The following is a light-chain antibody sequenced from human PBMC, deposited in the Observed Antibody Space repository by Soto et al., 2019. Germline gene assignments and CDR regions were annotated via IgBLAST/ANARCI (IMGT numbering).Light chain of an antibody. CDR1: SSDVGGYNY. V-gene: IGLV2-14*01. CDR3: SSYTTNNHVV. CDR2: EVT. J-gene: IGLJ2*01. Sequence: QSALTQPASVSGSPGQSITISCTGTSSDVGGYNYVSWYQQHPGKAPKLMIYEVTNRPSGVSSRFSASKSGNTASLSISGLQAEDEADYFCSSYTTNNHVVFGGGTKVTVL.